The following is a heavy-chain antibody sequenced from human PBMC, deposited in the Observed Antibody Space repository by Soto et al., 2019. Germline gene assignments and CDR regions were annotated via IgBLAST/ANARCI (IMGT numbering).Heavy chain of an antibody. CDR1: GDSISSGAYS. D-gene: IGHD3-22*01. CDR3: ARGPHSYDGSGYYSSFDY. Sequence: QLQLQESGSRLVKPSQTLSLTCAVSGDSISSGAYSWSWFRQPPGKGLEWIGYIYHSGSTSYNASLKSRVTISLVRSENQFSLKLSSVTAADTAVYYCARGPHSYDGSGYYSSFDYWGPGILVTVSS. CDR2: IYHSGST. J-gene: IGHJ4*02. V-gene: IGHV4-30-2*01.